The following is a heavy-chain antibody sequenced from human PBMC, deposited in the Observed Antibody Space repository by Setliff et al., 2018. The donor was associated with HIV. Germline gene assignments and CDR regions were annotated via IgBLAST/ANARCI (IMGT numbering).Heavy chain of an antibody. J-gene: IGHJ4*02. CDR3: AKSLLVAGNDY. Sequence: ETLSLTCSVSGGSISSYYWSWIRQPPGKGLEWIGDISSGGEIMFYADSVKGRFTISRDNSKNTLYLQMISLRADDTAVYYCAKSLLVAGNDYWGQGTLVTVSS. D-gene: IGHD2-8*02. V-gene: IGHV3-23*01. CDR2: ISSGGEIM. CDR1: GGSISSYY.